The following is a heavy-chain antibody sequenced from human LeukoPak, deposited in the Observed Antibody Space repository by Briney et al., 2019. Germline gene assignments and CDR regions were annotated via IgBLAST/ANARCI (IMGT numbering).Heavy chain of an antibody. Sequence: SETLSLTCTVSGGSISSGGYYWSWIRQHPGKGLGWIGYIYYSGSTYYNPSLKSRVTISVDTSKNQFSLKLSSVTAADTAVYYCAAESNWGEGDYWGQGTLVTVSS. V-gene: IGHV4-31*03. J-gene: IGHJ4*02. CDR2: IYYSGST. D-gene: IGHD7-27*01. CDR1: GGSISSGGYY. CDR3: AAESNWGEGDY.